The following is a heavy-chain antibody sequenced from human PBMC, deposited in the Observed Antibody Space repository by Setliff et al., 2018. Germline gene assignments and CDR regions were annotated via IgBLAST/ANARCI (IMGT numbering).Heavy chain of an antibody. J-gene: IGHJ4*02. Sequence: HGESLKISCKGSGYNFASFWIGWVRQMPGQGLEWMGLISPGDSDTRYSPSFQGQVTISADKSINTAYLQWSSLKASDTAIYYCARRGYNYGSGFEYWGQGTLVTVSS. D-gene: IGHD3-10*01. CDR1: GYNFASFW. V-gene: IGHV5-51*01. CDR2: ISPGDSDT. CDR3: ARRGYNYGSGFEY.